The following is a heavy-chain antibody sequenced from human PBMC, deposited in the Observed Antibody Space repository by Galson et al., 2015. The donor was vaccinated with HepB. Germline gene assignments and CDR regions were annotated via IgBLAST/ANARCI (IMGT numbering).Heavy chain of an antibody. CDR2: ISYDGSNK. J-gene: IGHJ4*02. Sequence: SLRLSCPASGFTFSSYGMHCVPQAQGKGLEWVAVISYDGSNKYYAESVKGRFTISRDNSKNTLYLQMNSLRAEDTAVYYCAKDLYYYDSSGIPVDYCGQGTLVTVSS. V-gene: IGHV3-30*18. D-gene: IGHD3-22*01. CDR3: AKDLYYYDSSGIPVDY. CDR1: GFTFSSYG.